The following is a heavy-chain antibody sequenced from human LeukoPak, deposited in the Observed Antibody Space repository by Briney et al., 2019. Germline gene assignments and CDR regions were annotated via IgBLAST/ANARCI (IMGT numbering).Heavy chain of an antibody. J-gene: IGHJ4*02. CDR2: IYTSGST. D-gene: IGHD6-19*01. CDR3: ARAGNAVAGTVFDY. Sequence: SQTLSLTCTVSGGSISSGSYYWSWIRQPAGKGLEWIGRIYTSGSTIYNPSLRSRVTISVDTSKNQFSLKLSSVTAADTAVYYCARAGNAVAGTVFDYWGQGTLVTVSS. CDR1: GGSISSGSYY. V-gene: IGHV4-61*02.